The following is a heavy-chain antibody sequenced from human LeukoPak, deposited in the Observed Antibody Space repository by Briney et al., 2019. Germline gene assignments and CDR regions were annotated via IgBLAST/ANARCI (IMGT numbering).Heavy chain of an antibody. J-gene: IGHJ6*02. Sequence: TSETLSLTCAVYGGSFSGYYWSWIRQPPGKGLEWIGEINHSGSTNYNPPLKSRVTISVDTSRSRFSLKLNSATAADTAVYYCARGFLGLNGGVWGQGTTVTVSS. CDR2: INHSGST. D-gene: IGHD1-26*01. V-gene: IGHV4-34*01. CDR1: GGSFSGYY. CDR3: ARGFLGLNGGV.